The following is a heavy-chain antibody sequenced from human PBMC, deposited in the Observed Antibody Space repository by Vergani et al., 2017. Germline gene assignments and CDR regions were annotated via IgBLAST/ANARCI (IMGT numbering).Heavy chain of an antibody. CDR3: ARATVDAFDI. CDR2: IYVSGIT. CDR1: GASINNDFYY. J-gene: IGHJ3*02. V-gene: IGHV4-61*02. D-gene: IGHD4-17*01. Sequence: QVQLQESGPGLVKPSQTLSLTCTVSGASINNDFYYWHWIRQPAGKGLEWIGRIYVSGITDYNSSLQSRVSMSVDTSKNQFSLTLTSVTAADTAVYYCARATVDAFDIWGQGTMVTVSS.